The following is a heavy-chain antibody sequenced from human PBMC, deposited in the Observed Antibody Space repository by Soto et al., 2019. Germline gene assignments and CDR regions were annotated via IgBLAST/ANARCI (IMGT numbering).Heavy chain of an antibody. CDR2: INAGNGNT. CDR3: ARGPRGYGDHHFDY. D-gene: IGHD4-17*01. J-gene: IGHJ4*02. CDR1: GYTFTSYA. V-gene: IGHV1-3*01. Sequence: VASVKVSSKASGYTFTSYAMHWVRQAPGQRLEWMGWINAGNGNTKYSQKFQGRVTITRDTSASTAYMELSSLRSEDTAVYYCARGPRGYGDHHFDYWGQGTLVTVSS.